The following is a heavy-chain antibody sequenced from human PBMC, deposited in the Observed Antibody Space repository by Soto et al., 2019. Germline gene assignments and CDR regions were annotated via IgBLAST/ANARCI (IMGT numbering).Heavy chain of an antibody. CDR1: GFTFSNYG. V-gene: IGHV3-48*02. CDR3: ARGGEARPDY. CDR2: ISSSGSTI. D-gene: IGHD6-6*01. Sequence: EVQLVESGGGLVQRGVSLRLSCAVSGFTFSNYGLNWVRQAPGKGLAWVSYISSSGSTIQYADSVKGRFTISRDNAKNSLYLQMNSLRYEDTAVYYCARGGEARPDYWGQGTLVTVSS. J-gene: IGHJ4*02.